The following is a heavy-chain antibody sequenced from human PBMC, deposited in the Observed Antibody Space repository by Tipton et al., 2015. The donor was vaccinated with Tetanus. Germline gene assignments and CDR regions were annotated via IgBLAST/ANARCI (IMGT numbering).Heavy chain of an antibody. D-gene: IGHD2-15*01. Sequence: TLSLTCTVSGVSVRSYYWSWIRQSPDKGLEWLGDVIYDGTSYYNPSLNSRVKISLDTSMNQVSLMLTSVTAADTAVYYCARFSLQYCSSLTCWDFDSWSQGTLVTVSS. CDR1: GVSVRSYY. CDR2: VIYDGTS. V-gene: IGHV4-34*12. CDR3: ARFSLQYCSSLTCWDFDS. J-gene: IGHJ4*02.